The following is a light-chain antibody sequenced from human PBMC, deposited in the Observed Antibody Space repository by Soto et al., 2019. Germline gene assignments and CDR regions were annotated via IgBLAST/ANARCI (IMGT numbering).Light chain of an antibody. CDR1: QSVSSSY. J-gene: IGKJ5*01. CDR2: GAS. Sequence: EIVLTQSPGTLSFSPGERATLSCRASQSVSSSYLAWYQQKPGQAPRLLIYGASSRATGIPDRFSGSGSGTDFTLTISRLEPEDFAVYYCQQYGSPPSITFGQGTRLEIK. CDR3: QQYGSPPSIT. V-gene: IGKV3-20*01.